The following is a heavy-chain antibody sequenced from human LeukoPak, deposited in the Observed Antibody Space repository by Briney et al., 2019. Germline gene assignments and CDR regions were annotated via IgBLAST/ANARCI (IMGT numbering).Heavy chain of an antibody. CDR2: INHSGST. D-gene: IGHD2-2*01. Sequence: AETLSLTCAVYGGSFSGYYWSWIRQPPGKGLEWIGEINHSGSTNYNPSLKSRGTISVDTSKNQFSLKLSSVTAADTAVYYCARDRDIVVVPAALPYYGMDVWGKGTTVTVSS. CDR1: GGSFSGYY. V-gene: IGHV4-34*01. CDR3: ARDRDIVVVPAALPYYGMDV. J-gene: IGHJ6*04.